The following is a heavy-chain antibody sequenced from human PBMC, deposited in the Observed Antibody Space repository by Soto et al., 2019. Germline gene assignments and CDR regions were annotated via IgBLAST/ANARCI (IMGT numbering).Heavy chain of an antibody. V-gene: IGHV3-48*03. CDR1: GFTFSSYE. D-gene: IGHD6-19*01. Sequence: EVQLVESGGGLVQPGGSLRLSCAASGFTFSSYEMNWVRQAPGKGLEWVSYISSSGSTIYYADSVKGRFTISRDNAKNSLYLQMNSLRAEDTAVYYCTQDLRIAVAGNIWKDWGQGTLVTVSS. CDR2: ISSSGSTI. J-gene: IGHJ4*02. CDR3: TQDLRIAVAGNIWKD.